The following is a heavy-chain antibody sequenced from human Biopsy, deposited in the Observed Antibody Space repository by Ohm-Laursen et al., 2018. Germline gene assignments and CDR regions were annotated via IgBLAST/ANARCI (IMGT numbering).Heavy chain of an antibody. CDR3: ARPTNARAGGAPFDI. J-gene: IGHJ3*02. D-gene: IGHD1-1*01. CDR2: LWYDGTNK. V-gene: IGHV3-33*01. CDR1: GFSFSSYG. Sequence: SLRLSCTASGFSFSSYGMHWVRQAPGKGLEWVAVLWYDGTNKYYADSVKGRFAISRDNSKNTLYLQMNSLRAEDTAMYYCARPTNARAGGAPFDIWGQGTMVTVSS.